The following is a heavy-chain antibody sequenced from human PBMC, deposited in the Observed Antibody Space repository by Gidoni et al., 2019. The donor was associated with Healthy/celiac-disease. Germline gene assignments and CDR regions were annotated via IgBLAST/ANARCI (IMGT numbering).Heavy chain of an antibody. Sequence: EVQLVESGGGVVQPGGSLRLTCAAHGFTFVDYAMILVRQDPGTGLAWVSLMSGDGGSTYYADSVKGRFTISRDNSKNSLYLQMNSLRTEDTALYYCAKDVGGYYDFWSGYYKDYYYYGMDVWGQGTTVTVSS. CDR1: GFTFVDYA. D-gene: IGHD3-3*01. CDR3: AKDVGGYYDFWSGYYKDYYYYGMDV. J-gene: IGHJ6*02. CDR2: MSGDGGST. V-gene: IGHV3-43*02.